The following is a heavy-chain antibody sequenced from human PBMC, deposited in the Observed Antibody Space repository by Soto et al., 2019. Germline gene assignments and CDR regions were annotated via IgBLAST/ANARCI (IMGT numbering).Heavy chain of an antibody. D-gene: IGHD2-21*02. CDR3: ARVCGGDCHHGMDV. J-gene: IGHJ6*02. CDR1: GGSISSGGYY. Sequence: QVQLQESGPGLVKPSQTLSLTCTVSGGSISSGGYYWSWIRQHPGKGLEWIGYIYYSGSTYHNPSLKSRVTISVDTSTNQFSLKLSSVTAADTAVYYWARVCGGDCHHGMDVWGQGTTVTVSS. CDR2: IYYSGST. V-gene: IGHV4-31*03.